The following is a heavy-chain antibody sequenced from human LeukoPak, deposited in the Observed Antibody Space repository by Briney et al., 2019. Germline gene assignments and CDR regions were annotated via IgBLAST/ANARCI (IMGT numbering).Heavy chain of an antibody. CDR3: TTVEVVPIPLDDY. CDR2: IKSKTDGGTT. CDR1: GFTFSNAW. Sequence: GGSLRLSCAASGFTFSNAWMSWVRQAPGKGLEWVGRIKSKTDGGTTDYAAPVKGKFTISRDDSKNTLYLQMNSLKTEDTAVYYCTTVEVVPIPLDDYWGQGTLVTVSS. D-gene: IGHD3-22*01. V-gene: IGHV3-15*01. J-gene: IGHJ4*02.